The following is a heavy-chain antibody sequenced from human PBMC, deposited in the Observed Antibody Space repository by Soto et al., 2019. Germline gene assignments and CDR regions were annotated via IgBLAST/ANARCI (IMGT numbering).Heavy chain of an antibody. Sequence: GASVKVSCKASGGTFSSYTISWVRQAPGQGLEWMGRIIPILGIANYAQKFQGRVTITADKSTSTAYMELSSLRSEDTAVYYCARFPATVTTRDYLMDVWAKRSSVTGSS. CDR1: GGTFSSYT. CDR3: ARFPATVTTRDYLMDV. J-gene: IGHJ6*03. D-gene: IGHD4-17*01. V-gene: IGHV1-69*02. CDR2: IIPILGIA.